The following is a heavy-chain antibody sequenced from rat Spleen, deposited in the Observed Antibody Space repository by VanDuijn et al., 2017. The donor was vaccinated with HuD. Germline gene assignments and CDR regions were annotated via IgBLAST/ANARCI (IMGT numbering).Heavy chain of an antibody. CDR3: ARSRDYFDY. V-gene: IGHV5-22*01. J-gene: IGHJ2*01. Sequence: EVEVVESGGGLVQPGRSLKLSCAASGFTFSDYYMAWVRQAPKKGLEWVASISYEGSSTYYGDSVKGRFTISRDNAKSTLYLQMDSLRSEDTATYYCARSRDYFDYWGQGVMVTLSS. CDR2: ISYEGSST. CDR1: GFTFSDYY. D-gene: IGHD2-7*01.